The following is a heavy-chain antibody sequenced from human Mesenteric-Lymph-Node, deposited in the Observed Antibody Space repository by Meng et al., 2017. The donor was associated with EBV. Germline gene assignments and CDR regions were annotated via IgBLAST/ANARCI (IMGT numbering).Heavy chain of an antibody. CDR2: INPYTGHT. V-gene: IGHV1-18*01. J-gene: IGHJ4*02. D-gene: IGHD4-11*01. Sequence: QVQLVQSGAEVKKPGASVKVSCKTSGYTFTRYGISWVRQAPGQGLEWMGWINPYTGHTGSAQKFQGRVTLDTDTSTGTAYMELKRLTSDDTAVYYCARRHFSNYVSDFWGQGTLVTVSS. CDR3: ARRHFSNYVSDF. CDR1: GYTFTRYG.